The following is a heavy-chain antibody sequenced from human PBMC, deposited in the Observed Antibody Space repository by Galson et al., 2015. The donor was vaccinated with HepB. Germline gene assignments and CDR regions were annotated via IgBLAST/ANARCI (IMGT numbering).Heavy chain of an antibody. J-gene: IGHJ4*02. CDR3: AKDKGCSGATCFESFDY. V-gene: IGHV3-30*18. D-gene: IGHD2-15*01. CDR2: ISYDGSKN. CDR1: GFTFNNYG. Sequence: SLRLSCAASGFTFNNYGIHWVRQAPGKGLEWVAFISYDGSKNYYADSVKGRFTVSRDNSKNTVYLQMNSLRLEDTALYYCAKDKGCSGATCFESFDYWGQGTLVTVSS.